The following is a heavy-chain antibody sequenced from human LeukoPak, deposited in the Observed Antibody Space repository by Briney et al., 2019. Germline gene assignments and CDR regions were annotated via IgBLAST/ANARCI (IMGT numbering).Heavy chain of an antibody. J-gene: IGHJ4*02. CDR1: GFTVSSNY. D-gene: IGHD2-2*01. CDR3: AREIVVVPAATGYFDY. CDR2: IYSGGST. Sequence: GGSLRLSCAASGFTVSSNYMSWVRQAPGKGLEWVSVIYSGGSTYYADSVKGRFTISRDNSKNTLYLQMNSLRAEDTAVYYCAREIVVVPAATGYFDYWGQGTLVTVSS. V-gene: IGHV3-53*01.